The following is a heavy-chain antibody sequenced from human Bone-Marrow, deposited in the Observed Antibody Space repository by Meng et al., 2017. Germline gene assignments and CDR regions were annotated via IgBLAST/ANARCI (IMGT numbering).Heavy chain of an antibody. CDR2: INWNGGST. J-gene: IGHJ2*01. V-gene: IGHV3-20*04. D-gene: IGHD4-23*01. CDR1: GFNFDDFG. CDR3: ARGGGNSLWYFAL. Sequence: VQLGAPGGGLVHPGGSLKLSCSVSGFNFDDFGMNWVRQGPGKGLEWVSGINWNGGSTNYADSVKGRFTISRDNAKNSLYLQMNNLRAEDTAFYYCARGGGNSLWYFALWGRGTLVTVSS.